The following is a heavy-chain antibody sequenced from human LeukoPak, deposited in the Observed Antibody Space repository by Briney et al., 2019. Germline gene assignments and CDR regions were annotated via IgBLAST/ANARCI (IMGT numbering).Heavy chain of an antibody. Sequence: GGSLRLSCAASGFTFSNYNMNWVRQAPGKGLEWVSSITITSTYIYYTDSVKGRFTISRDNAKNSLYLQMNSLRAEDTAVYYCSGSGWTTDAFDIWGQGTMVTVSS. J-gene: IGHJ3*02. V-gene: IGHV3-21*06. CDR3: SGSGWTTDAFDI. CDR1: GFTFSNYN. CDR2: ITITSTYI. D-gene: IGHD6-19*01.